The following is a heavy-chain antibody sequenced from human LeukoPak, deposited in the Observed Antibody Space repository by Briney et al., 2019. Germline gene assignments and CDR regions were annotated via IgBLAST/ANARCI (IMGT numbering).Heavy chain of an antibody. V-gene: IGHV5-51*01. D-gene: IGHD3-22*01. CDR3: ARSTYYYDSSGYRWPDAFDI. J-gene: IGHJ3*02. CDR2: IYPGDSDT. CDR1: GYSFTSYW. Sequence: GESLKISCKGSGYSFTSYWIGWVRQMPGKVLEWMGIIYPGDSDTRYSPSFQGQVTISAGKSISTAYLQWSSLKASDTAMYYCARSTYYYDSSGYRWPDAFDIWGQGTMVTVSS.